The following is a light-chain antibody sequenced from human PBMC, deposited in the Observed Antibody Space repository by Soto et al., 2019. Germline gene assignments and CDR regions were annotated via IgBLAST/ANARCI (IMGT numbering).Light chain of an antibody. CDR2: CAS. CDR1: QSVXTN. Sequence: EIVVTQSASTLSVSPGERATLSCRASQSVXTNFAWYQQKPGQAPRLLXDCASTRARGSPARFSGSGSATEFTLTISSLQSYDFSVYYCQQYKSGTRTFGQGTRLEIK. J-gene: IGKJ5*01. V-gene: IGKV3-15*01. CDR3: QQYKSGTRT.